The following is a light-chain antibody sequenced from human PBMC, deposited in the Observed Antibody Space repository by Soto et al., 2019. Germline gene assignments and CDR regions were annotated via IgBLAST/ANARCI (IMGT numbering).Light chain of an antibody. J-gene: IGLJ2*01. V-gene: IGLV2-8*01. CDR1: SSDIGGYNY. CDR2: EVT. CDR3: SSHGGSINVV. Sequence: QSSLTQPPSASGSPGQSVTISCTGTSSDIGGYNYVSWYQQHPGKAPKLMIYEVTERPSGVPDRFSGSKSGNTASLTVSGLQAEDEADYYCSSHGGSINVVFGGGTQLTVL.